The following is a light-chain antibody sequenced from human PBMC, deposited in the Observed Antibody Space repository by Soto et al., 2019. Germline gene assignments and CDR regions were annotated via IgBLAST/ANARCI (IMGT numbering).Light chain of an antibody. Sequence: QSALTQPASVSGSPGQSITISCTGTSSDIGNYNLVSWYQQHPGKAPKLMIYEGSKRPSGVSGRFSGSQSGNTASLTISGLQAEDEADYYCCSNAGSNTFDVLFGGGTQLTVL. J-gene: IGLJ2*01. V-gene: IGLV2-23*01. CDR2: EGS. CDR1: SSDIGNYNL. CDR3: CSNAGSNTFDVL.